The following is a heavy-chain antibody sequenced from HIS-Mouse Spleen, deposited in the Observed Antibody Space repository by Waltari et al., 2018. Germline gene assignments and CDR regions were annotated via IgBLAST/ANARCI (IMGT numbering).Heavy chain of an antibody. J-gene: IGHJ4*02. CDR1: GFTFSSYD. Sequence: EVQLVESGGGLVQPGGSLRLSCAASGFTFSSYDMHWVRQATGKGLEGVSEIGTAGDTYYPGSVKGRFTISRENAKNSLYLQMNSLRAGDTAVYYCARGYSNYVPYFDYWGQGTLVTVSS. D-gene: IGHD4-4*01. CDR2: IGTAGDT. V-gene: IGHV3-13*01. CDR3: ARGYSNYVPYFDY.